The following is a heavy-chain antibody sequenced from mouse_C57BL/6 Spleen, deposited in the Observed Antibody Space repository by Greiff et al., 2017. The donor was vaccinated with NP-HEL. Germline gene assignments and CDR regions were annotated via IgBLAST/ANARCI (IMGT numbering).Heavy chain of an antibody. J-gene: IGHJ1*03. D-gene: IGHD1-1*01. Sequence: EVQLVESGEGLVKPGGSLKLSCAASGFTFSSYAMSWVRQTPEKRLEWVAYISSGGDYIYYADTVKGRFTISRDNARNTLYLQMSSLKSEDTAMYYCTRGSYEDWYFDVWGTGTTVTVSS. CDR1: GFTFSSYA. CDR2: ISSGGDYI. CDR3: TRGSYEDWYFDV. V-gene: IGHV5-9-1*02.